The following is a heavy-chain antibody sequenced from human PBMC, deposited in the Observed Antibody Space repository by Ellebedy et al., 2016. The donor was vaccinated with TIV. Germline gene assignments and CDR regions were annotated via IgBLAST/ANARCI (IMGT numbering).Heavy chain of an antibody. D-gene: IGHD2-2*01. Sequence: GESLKISCKGSGYSFTGYWIGWVRQMPGKGLEWMGIIYPGDSDTRYSPSFQGQVTISADRSINTAYLQWSSLKASDSGIYFCARPSTSRNYYSGMDVWGQGTTVTVSS. J-gene: IGHJ6*02. CDR2: IYPGDSDT. V-gene: IGHV5-51*01. CDR1: GYSFTGYW. CDR3: ARPSTSRNYYSGMDV.